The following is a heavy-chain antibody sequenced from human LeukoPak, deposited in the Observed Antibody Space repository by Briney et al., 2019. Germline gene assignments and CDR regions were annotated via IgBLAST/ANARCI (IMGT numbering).Heavy chain of an antibody. CDR2: ISGSGGST. J-gene: IGHJ4*02. Sequence: GGSLRLSCAASGFTFSSYAMSWVRQAPGKGLEWVSAISGSGGSTYYADSVKGRFTISRDNSKNALYLQMNSLRAEDTAVYYCARTLRYFDWLSPLDYWGQGTLVTVSS. CDR1: GFTFSSYA. V-gene: IGHV3-23*01. CDR3: ARTLRYFDWLSPLDY. D-gene: IGHD3-9*01.